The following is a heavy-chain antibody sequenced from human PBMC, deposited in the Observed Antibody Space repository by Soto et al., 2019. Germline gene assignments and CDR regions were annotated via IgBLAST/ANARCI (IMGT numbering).Heavy chain of an antibody. CDR2: INAGNGNT. CDR1: GYTFTSYA. CDR3: ARGPSSSWRSRGFDY. J-gene: IGHJ4*02. D-gene: IGHD6-13*01. Sequence: GASVKVSCKASGYTFTSYAMHWVRQAPGQRLEWMGWINAGNGNTKYSQKFQGRVTITRDTSASTAYMELSSLRSEDTAVYYCARGPSSSWRSRGFDYWGQGTLVTVSS. V-gene: IGHV1-3*01.